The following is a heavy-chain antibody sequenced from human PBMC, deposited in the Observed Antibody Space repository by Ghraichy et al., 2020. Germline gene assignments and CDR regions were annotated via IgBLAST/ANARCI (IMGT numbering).Heavy chain of an antibody. Sequence: SGPTLVKPTQTLTLTCTFSGFSLSTSGVGVGWIRQPPGKALEWLALIYWNDDKRYSPSLKSRLTITKDTSKNQVVLTMTNMDPVDTATYYCAHSLKARIAVAGYDAFDIWGQGTMVTVSS. CDR2: IYWNDDK. J-gene: IGHJ3*02. CDR1: GFSLSTSGVG. V-gene: IGHV2-5*01. CDR3: AHSLKARIAVAGYDAFDI. D-gene: IGHD6-19*01.